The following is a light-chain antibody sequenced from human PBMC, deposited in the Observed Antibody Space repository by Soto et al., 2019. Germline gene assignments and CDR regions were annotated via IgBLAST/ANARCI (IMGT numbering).Light chain of an antibody. V-gene: IGLV1-40*01. CDR1: SSNIGAGYD. J-gene: IGLJ2*01. Sequence: QSVLTQPPSVSGAPGQRVTISCTGSSSNIGAGYDVHWYQQLPGTAPKHLIYGNSNRPSGVPDRFSGSKSGTSASLAITGLLAADEADYYCQSYDSSLSGVVFGGGTKLTVL. CDR3: QSYDSSLSGVV. CDR2: GNS.